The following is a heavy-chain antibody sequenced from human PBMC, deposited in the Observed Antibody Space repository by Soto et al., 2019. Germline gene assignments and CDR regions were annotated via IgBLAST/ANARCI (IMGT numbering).Heavy chain of an antibody. D-gene: IGHD4-17*01. V-gene: IGHV4-31*03. Sequence: SEALSLTCTVSGGSISSGGYYWSWIRQHPGKGLEWIGYTFYSVATYYNPSLKSRTVISVDTSKNQFSLTLTSLTAADTAVYYCARVQPYDYGANTGWLDPWGQGTLVTVSS. J-gene: IGHJ5*02. CDR2: TFYSVAT. CDR1: GGSISSGGYY. CDR3: ARVQPYDYGANTGWLDP.